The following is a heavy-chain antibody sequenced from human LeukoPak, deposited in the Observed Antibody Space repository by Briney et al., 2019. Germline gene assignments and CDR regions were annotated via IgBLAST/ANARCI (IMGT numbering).Heavy chain of an antibody. D-gene: IGHD3-22*01. CDR3: ARPKGLHSSGYSFDY. Sequence: SETLSLTCAVSGGSISSSNWWSWVRQPPGKGLEWIGEIYHSGSTNYNPSLKSRVTLLVDMSKNQFSLKLSSVTAADTAVYYCARPKGLHSSGYSFDYWGQGILVTVSS. J-gene: IGHJ4*02. V-gene: IGHV4-4*02. CDR1: GGSISSSNW. CDR2: IYHSGST.